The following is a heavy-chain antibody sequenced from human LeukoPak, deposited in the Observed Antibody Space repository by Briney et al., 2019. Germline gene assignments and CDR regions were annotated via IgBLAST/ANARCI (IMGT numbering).Heavy chain of an antibody. J-gene: IGHJ4*02. CDR1: GFSFSDYG. D-gene: IGHD3-10*01. CDR2: IWSHGNNE. Sequence: GGSLRLSCAASGFSFSDYGIHWVRQAPGKGLEWVALIWSHGNNEYYADSVKGRFTISRDNSKNTLSLQMKNLRAEDTAVYYCARVTGGLWFGARQTKYYFDYWGQGTLVTVSS. V-gene: IGHV3-33*01. CDR3: ARVTGGLWFGARQTKYYFDY.